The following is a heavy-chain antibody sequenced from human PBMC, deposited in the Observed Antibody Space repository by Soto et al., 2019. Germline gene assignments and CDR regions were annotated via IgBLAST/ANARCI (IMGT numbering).Heavy chain of an antibody. CDR2: ITDYDGNA. V-gene: IGHV1-18*01. J-gene: IGHJ4*02. D-gene: IGHD1-26*01. CDR3: ARTTHEEPTFDY. Sequence: QVPLVQSGAEVKKPGASVTVSCKASGYTFISYGISWVRQAPGQGLEWMGWITDYDGNANYAQKFQGRVTMTTDTSTNTAYMDLRRLSSDDTAVYYCARTTHEEPTFDYWGQGTLVTVSS. CDR1: GYTFISYG.